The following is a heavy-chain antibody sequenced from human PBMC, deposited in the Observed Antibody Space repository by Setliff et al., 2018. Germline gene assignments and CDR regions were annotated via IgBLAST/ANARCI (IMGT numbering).Heavy chain of an antibody. D-gene: IGHD3-22*01. CDR1: GFTFNTYA. CDR2: ISDSSGST. Sequence: GESLKISCAASGFTFNTYAMSWVRQAPGKGLEWVSSISDSSGSTYYADAVKGRLTISRDNSKNTLYLQMNSLRADDTAVYYCAKTAHHYESSGYYYDPYFYYMDVWGKGTTVTVSS. J-gene: IGHJ6*03. CDR3: AKTAHHYESSGYYYDPYFYYMDV. V-gene: IGHV3-23*01.